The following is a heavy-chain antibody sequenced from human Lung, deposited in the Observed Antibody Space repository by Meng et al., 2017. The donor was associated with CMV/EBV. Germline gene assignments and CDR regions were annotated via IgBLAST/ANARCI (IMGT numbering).Heavy chain of an antibody. CDR2: INHSGST. J-gene: IGHJ6*02. V-gene: IGHV4-34*01. Sequence: XAVYGGSFSGYYWSWIRQPPGKGLEWIGEINHSGSTNYNPSLKSRVTISVDTSKNQFSLKLSSVTAADTAVYYCARDWNDFWSGYYGGMDVWGQGXTVTVSS. CDR3: ARDWNDFWSGYYGGMDV. D-gene: IGHD3-3*01. CDR1: GGSFSGYY.